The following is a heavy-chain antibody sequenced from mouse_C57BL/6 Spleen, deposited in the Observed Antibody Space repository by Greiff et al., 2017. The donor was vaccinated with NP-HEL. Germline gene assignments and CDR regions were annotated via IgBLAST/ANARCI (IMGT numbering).Heavy chain of an antibody. CDR1: GYTFTDYY. D-gene: IGHD2-13*01. J-gene: IGHJ2*01. CDR2: INPYNGGT. CDR3: ARCDSDGNY. V-gene: IGHV1-19*01. Sequence: VQLKQSGPVLVKPGASVQMSCKASGYTFTDYYMNWVKQSHGKSLEWIGVINPYNGGTSYNQKFKGKATLTVDKSSSTAYMELNSLTSEDSAVYYCARCDSDGNYWGQGTTLTVSS.